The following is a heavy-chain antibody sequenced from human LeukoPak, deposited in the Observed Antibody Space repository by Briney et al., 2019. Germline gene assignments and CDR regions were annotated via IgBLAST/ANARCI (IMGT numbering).Heavy chain of an antibody. J-gene: IGHJ4*02. D-gene: IGHD6-19*01. CDR1: GYTFNNHY. CDR2: INPSGGSI. V-gene: IGHV1-46*02. Sequence: GASVKVSCKASGYTFNNHYMYWVRQAPGQGLEWMGVINPSGGSISYAQKFQGRVTMTRDTSTRTVYMEVNSLRSEDTAVYYCARQGTYSSAIGMGYWGQGTLVTVSS. CDR3: ARQGTYSSAIGMGY.